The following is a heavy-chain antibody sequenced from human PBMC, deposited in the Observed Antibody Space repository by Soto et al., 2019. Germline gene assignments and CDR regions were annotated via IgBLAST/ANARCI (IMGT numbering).Heavy chain of an antibody. D-gene: IGHD1-1*01. J-gene: IGHJ4*02. CDR1: GFTFDDYA. CDR3: AKDASITTTYLAH. CDR2: ISWNSGNI. V-gene: IGHV3-9*01. Sequence: EVQLVESGGGLVQPGRSLRLSCAASGFTFDDYAMHWVRQAPXXGXEWVSSISWNSGNIDYADSVKGRFTVSRDNAKNSLYLHMSSLRSEDTALYYCAKDASITTTYLAHWGQGTLVTVSS.